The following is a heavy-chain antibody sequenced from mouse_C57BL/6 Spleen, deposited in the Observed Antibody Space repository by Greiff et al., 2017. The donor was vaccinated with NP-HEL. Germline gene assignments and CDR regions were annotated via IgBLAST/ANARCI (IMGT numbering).Heavy chain of an antibody. J-gene: IGHJ4*01. Sequence: QVQLKESGPELVKPGASVKISCKASGYAFSSSWMNWVKQRPGKGLEWIGRIYPGDGDTNYNGKFKGKATLTADKSSSTAYMQLSSLTSEDSAVYFCAREIFPTDYWGQGTSVTVSS. CDR3: AREIFPTDY. CDR1: GYAFSSSW. V-gene: IGHV1-82*01. CDR2: IYPGDGDT.